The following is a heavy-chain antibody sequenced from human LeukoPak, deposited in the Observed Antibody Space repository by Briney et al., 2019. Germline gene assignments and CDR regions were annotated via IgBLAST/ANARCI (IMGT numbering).Heavy chain of an antibody. D-gene: IGHD1-14*01. J-gene: IGHJ6*02. CDR1: GYTFTSYY. CDR3: ARRNMDV. V-gene: IGHV1-46*01. Sequence: ASVEVSCKASGYTFTSYYMHWVRQAPGQGLQWMGIINPSGASTIYAQKFQGRVTMTRDTSTSTVYMELSSLNSEDTAVYYCARRNMDVWGQGTTVTVSS. CDR2: INPSGAST.